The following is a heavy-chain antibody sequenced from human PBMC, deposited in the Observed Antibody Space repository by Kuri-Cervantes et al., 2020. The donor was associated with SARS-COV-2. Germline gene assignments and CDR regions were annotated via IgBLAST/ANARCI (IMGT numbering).Heavy chain of an antibody. CDR3: AKDQYGIVVVVAAVDS. J-gene: IGHJ4*02. V-gene: IGHV3-30*18. CDR2: ISYDGSNK. D-gene: IGHD2-15*01. Sequence: GESLKISCAASGCTFSSYSMNWVRQAPGKGLEWVALISYDGSNKFYGDSVKGRFTISRDNSKNTLYLQMNSLRAEDTAVYYCAKDQYGIVVVVAAVDSWGQGTLVTVSS. CDR1: GCTFSSYS.